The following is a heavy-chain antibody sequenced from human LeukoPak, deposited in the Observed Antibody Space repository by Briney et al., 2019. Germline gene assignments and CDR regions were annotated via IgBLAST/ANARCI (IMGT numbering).Heavy chain of an antibody. J-gene: IGHJ4*02. Sequence: GGSLRLSCAASGFTFSGYAMSWVRQAPGKGLEWVSSISSSSSYIYYADSVKGRFTISRDNAKNSLYLQMNSLRAEDTAVYYCARGTYSGSYRDDYWGQGTLVTVSS. CDR1: GFTFSGYA. D-gene: IGHD1-26*01. CDR3: ARGTYSGSYRDDY. V-gene: IGHV3-21*01. CDR2: ISSSSSYI.